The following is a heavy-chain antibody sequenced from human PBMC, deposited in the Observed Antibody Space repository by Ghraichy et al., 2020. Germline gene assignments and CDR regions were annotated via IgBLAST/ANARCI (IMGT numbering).Heavy chain of an antibody. CDR2: IYSKGGT. Sequence: SETLSLTCTVSGVSISGGAYHWSWIRQLPGKGLEWIGYIYSKGGTYSHPSLKSRVITSLDTSNNQFSLRLTSVTAADTAVYYCARLQWFQYYFDSWGQGILVTVSS. D-gene: IGHD3-22*01. J-gene: IGHJ4*02. CDR1: GVSISGGAYH. V-gene: IGHV4-31*03. CDR3: ARLQWFQYYFDS.